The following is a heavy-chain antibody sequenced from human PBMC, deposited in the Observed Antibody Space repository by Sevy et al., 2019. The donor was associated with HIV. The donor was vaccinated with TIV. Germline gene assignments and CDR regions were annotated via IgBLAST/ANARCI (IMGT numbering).Heavy chain of an antibody. CDR3: ARDPERGDVDTAMPVDY. V-gene: IGHV1-2*02. D-gene: IGHD5-18*01. CDR1: GYTFTGYY. CDR2: INPNSGGT. J-gene: IGHJ4*02. Sequence: ASVKVSCKASGYTFTGYYTHWVRQAPGQGLEWMGWINPNSGGTNYAQKFQGRVTMTRDTSISTAYMELSRLRSDDTAVYYCARDPERGDVDTAMPVDYWGQGTLVTVSS.